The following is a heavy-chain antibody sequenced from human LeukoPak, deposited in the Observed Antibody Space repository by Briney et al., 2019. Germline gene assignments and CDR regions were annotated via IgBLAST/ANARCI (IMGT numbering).Heavy chain of an antibody. CDR3: ARHVVAVGFDY. CDR2: ITSSSSYM. Sequence: TPGGSLRLSCAASGFTFSSYTMNWVRQAPGKGLEWVSSITSSSSYMYYADSVKGRFTISRDNAKNSLYLQMNSLRAEDTAVYYCARHVVAVGFDYWGQGTLVTVSS. J-gene: IGHJ4*02. V-gene: IGHV3-21*01. CDR1: GFTFSSYT. D-gene: IGHD3-22*01.